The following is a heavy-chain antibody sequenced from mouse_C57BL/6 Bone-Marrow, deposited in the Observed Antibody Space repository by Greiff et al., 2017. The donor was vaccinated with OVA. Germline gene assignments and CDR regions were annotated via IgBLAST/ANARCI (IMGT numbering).Heavy chain of an antibody. D-gene: IGHD2-4*01. J-gene: IGHJ2*01. Sequence: DVMLVESGGGLVQPGGSLSLSCAASGFTFTDYYMSWVRQPPGKALEWLGFIRNKANGYTTEYSASVKGRFTISRDNSQRILYLQMNALRAEDSATYYCARYVIDFAYFDDWGQDSTLTVSS. CDR1: GFTFTDYY. V-gene: IGHV7-3*01. CDR2: IRNKANGYTT. CDR3: ARYVIDFAYFDD.